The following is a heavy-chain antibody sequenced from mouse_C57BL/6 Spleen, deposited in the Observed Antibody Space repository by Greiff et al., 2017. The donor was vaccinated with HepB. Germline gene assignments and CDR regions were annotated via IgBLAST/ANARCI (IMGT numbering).Heavy chain of an antibody. J-gene: IGHJ1*03. CDR1: GYTFTDYE. D-gene: IGHD2-5*01. Sequence: VQLQQSGAELVRPGASVTLSCKASGYTFTDYEMHWVKQTPVQGLEWIGAIDPETGGTAYNQKFKGKAILTADKSSSTAYMELRSLTSEDSAVYYCTRRDYSNYVKYFDVWGTGTTVTVSS. CDR2: IDPETGGT. V-gene: IGHV1-15*01. CDR3: TRRDYSNYVKYFDV.